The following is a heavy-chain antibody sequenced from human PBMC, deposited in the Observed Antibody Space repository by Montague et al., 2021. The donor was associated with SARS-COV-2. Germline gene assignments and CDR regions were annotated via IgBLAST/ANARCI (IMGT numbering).Heavy chain of an antibody. CDR1: GGSISTTNYY. V-gene: IGHV4-39*07. Sequence: SETLSLTCTVSGGSISTTNYYWPWLRQPPGKGLDWVGSFYNSDNTYYNPSLESRLTMSVDTSKNQFSLKLRSVTAADAAVYHCARAWRYGDYSGVHFAPWGQGTLVTVSS. D-gene: IGHD4-17*01. J-gene: IGHJ5*02. CDR3: ARAWRYGDYSGVHFAP. CDR2: FYNSDNT.